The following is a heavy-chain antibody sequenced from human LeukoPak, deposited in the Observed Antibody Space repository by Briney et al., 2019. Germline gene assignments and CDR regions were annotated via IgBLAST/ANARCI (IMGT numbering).Heavy chain of an antibody. Sequence: SGPTLVKPTQTLTLTCTFSGFSLSTSGVGVGWIRQPPGKALEWLALIYWNDDKRYSPSLKSRLTITKDTSKNQVVLTMTNMDPVDTATYYCAHNRGWWELLSFDYWGQGTLVTVSS. CDR1: GFSLSTSGVG. CDR3: AHNRGWWELLSFDY. J-gene: IGHJ4*02. D-gene: IGHD1-26*01. V-gene: IGHV2-5*01. CDR2: IYWNDDK.